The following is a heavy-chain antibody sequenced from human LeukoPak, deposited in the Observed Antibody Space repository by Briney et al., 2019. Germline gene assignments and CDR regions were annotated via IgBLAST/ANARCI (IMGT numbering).Heavy chain of an antibody. CDR3: ARSGRGGAFDI. J-gene: IGHJ3*02. V-gene: IGHV3-11*04. CDR1: GFTFSDYY. D-gene: IGHD1-26*01. Sequence: GGSLRLSCAASGFTFSDYYMSWIRQAPGKGLEWVSYISSSGSTIYYADSVKGRFTISRDNAKNTLYLQMNKLRGEDTAVYYCARSGRGGAFDIWGQGTMVTVSS. CDR2: ISSSGSTI.